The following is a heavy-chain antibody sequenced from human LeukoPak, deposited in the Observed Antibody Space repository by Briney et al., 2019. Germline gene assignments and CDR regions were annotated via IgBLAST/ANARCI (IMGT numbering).Heavy chain of an antibody. CDR3: ARGGSAYYDFWSSYYHDLSPFDY. Sequence: GGSLRLSCAASGFTFSSYGMHWVRQAPGKGLEWVAVIWYDGSNKYYADSVKGRLTISRDNSKNTLYLQMNSLRAEDTAVYYCARGGSAYYDFWSSYYHDLSPFDYWAREPWSPSPQ. D-gene: IGHD3-3*01. CDR1: GFTFSSYG. J-gene: IGHJ4*02. CDR2: IWYDGSNK. V-gene: IGHV3-33*01.